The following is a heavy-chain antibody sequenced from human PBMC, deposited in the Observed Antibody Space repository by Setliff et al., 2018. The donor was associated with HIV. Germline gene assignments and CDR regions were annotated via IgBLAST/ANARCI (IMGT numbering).Heavy chain of an antibody. CDR2: IYYSGST. Sequence: PSETLSLTCTVSGGSIVRYYWTWIRQPPGKGLEWIGYIYYSGSTNYNPSLKSRVIISVDTSKMQFSLKLRSVTAADTAMYYCARLLQGGNYAFDIGGQGTMVTVSS. V-gene: IGHV4-59*08. CDR3: ARLLQGGNYAFDI. J-gene: IGHJ3*02. D-gene: IGHD2-21*02. CDR1: GGSIVRYY.